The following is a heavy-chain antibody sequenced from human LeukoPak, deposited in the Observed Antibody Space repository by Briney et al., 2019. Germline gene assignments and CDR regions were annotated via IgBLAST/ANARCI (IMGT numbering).Heavy chain of an antibody. CDR2: INSVGGAI. CDR1: GFSFDKHT. CDR3: ARVGDGSSYDL. J-gene: IGHJ5*02. D-gene: IGHD5-24*01. Sequence: GGSLRLSCVASGFSFDKHTMHWVRQAPGMGLEFVSSINSVGGAISYGSSVKDRFTISRDNSKNMVYLQMGSLRVEDMAVYYCARVGDGSSYDLWGQGTLLTVSS. V-gene: IGHV3-64*01.